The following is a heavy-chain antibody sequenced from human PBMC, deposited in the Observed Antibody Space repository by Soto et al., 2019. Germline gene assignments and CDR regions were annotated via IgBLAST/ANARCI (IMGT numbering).Heavy chain of an antibody. V-gene: IGHV3-23*01. J-gene: IGHJ4*02. CDR3: ANPRAVDTVMAYFDY. Sequence: GGSLRLSCAASRFTFSSYAMSWVRQAPGKGLEWVSAISGSGGSTYYADSVKGRFTISRDNSKNTLYLQMNSLRAEDTAVYYFANPRAVDTVMAYFDYWGKETLVTVSS. CDR2: ISGSGGST. D-gene: IGHD5-18*01. CDR1: RFTFSSYA.